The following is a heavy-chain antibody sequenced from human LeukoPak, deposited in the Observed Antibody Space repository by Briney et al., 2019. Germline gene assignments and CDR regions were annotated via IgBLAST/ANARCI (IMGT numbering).Heavy chain of an antibody. Sequence: ASVKVSCKASGGTFSSYAISWVRQAPGQGLEWMGGIIPIFGTANYAQKFQGRVTITTDESTSTAYMELSSLRSEGTAVYYCARAQVVPAYYYMDVWGKGTTVTVSS. J-gene: IGHJ6*03. V-gene: IGHV1-69*05. CDR1: GGTFSSYA. CDR3: ARAQVVPAYYYMDV. CDR2: IIPIFGTA. D-gene: IGHD2-2*01.